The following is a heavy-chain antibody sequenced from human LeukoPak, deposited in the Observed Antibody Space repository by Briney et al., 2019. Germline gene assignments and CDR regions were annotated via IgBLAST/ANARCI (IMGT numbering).Heavy chain of an antibody. J-gene: IGHJ5*02. D-gene: IGHD3-22*01. CDR3: ARGSAYYYDSSGYLYNWFDP. CDR1: GGSISSYY. CDR2: IYYSGST. V-gene: IGHV4-59*01. Sequence: SETLSLTCTVSGGSISSYYWSWIRQPPGKGLEWIGDIYYSGSTNYNPSLKSRVTISVDTSKNQFSLKLSSVTAADTAVYYCARGSAYYYDSSGYLYNWFDPWGQGTLVTVSS.